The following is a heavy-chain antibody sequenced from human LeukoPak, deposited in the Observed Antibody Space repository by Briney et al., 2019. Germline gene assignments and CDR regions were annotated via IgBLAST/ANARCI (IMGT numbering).Heavy chain of an antibody. CDR2: ISGSGGST. CDR1: SGFA. J-gene: IGHJ4*02. Sequence: GGSLRLSCAAFSGFAMSWVRQAPGKGLEWVSAISGSGGSTYYADSVKGRFTISRDNSKNTLYLQMNSLRAEDTAVYYCAKDSGVVVAATYFDYWGQGTLVTVSS. D-gene: IGHD2-15*01. CDR3: AKDSGVVVAATYFDY. V-gene: IGHV3-23*01.